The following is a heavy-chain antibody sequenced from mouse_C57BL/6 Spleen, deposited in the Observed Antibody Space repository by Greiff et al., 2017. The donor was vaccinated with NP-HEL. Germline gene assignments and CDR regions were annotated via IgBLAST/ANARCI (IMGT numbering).Heavy chain of an antibody. CDR1: GYTFTSYW. V-gene: IGHV1-53*01. CDR2: INPSNGGT. Sequence: QVQLKQPGTELVKPGASVKLSCKASGYTFTSYWMHWVKQRPGQGLEWIGNINPSNGGTNYNEKFKSKATLTVDKSSSTAYMQLSSLTSEDSAVYYCARKRELRLWFAYWGQGTLVTVSA. CDR3: ARKRELRLWFAY. D-gene: IGHD3-2*02. J-gene: IGHJ3*01.